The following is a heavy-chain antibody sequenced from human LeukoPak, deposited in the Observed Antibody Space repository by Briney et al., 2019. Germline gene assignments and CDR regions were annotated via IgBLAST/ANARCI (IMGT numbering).Heavy chain of an antibody. CDR1: GYTFTGYF. CDR2: LNPDNGDT. J-gene: IGHJ4*02. Sequence: GASVKVSCKASGYTFTGYFLHWVRQAPGQGLEWMAWLNPDNGDTKYAQKFQDRVTITRDTSISTAYMEVTRLRFDDTAIYYCARILQSSFDYWGQGTLVTVSS. V-gene: IGHV1-2*02. D-gene: IGHD4-11*01. CDR3: ARILQSSFDY.